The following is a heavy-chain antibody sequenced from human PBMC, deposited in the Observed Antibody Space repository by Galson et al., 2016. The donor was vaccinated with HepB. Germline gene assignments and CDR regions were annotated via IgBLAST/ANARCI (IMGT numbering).Heavy chain of an antibody. J-gene: IGHJ6*02. Sequence: TLSLTCTVSGGSVSSGAYFWTWIRQPPGKGLEWIGYIHYSGSTDYNPSLESRVLISLDTPKNQFSLTLSSVTAADTAVYYCARDPSRYGSGPSYYNGLDVWGRGTTVTVSS. V-gene: IGHV4-30-4*01. D-gene: IGHD3-10*01. CDR2: IHYSGST. CDR3: ARDPSRYGSGPSYYNGLDV. CDR1: GGSVSSGAYF.